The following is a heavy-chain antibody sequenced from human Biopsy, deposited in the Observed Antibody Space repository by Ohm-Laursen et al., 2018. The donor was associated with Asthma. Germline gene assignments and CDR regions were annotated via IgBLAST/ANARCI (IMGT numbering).Heavy chain of an antibody. J-gene: IGHJ4*02. D-gene: IGHD3-22*01. CDR3: AKVRSDWVITESFDY. CDR2: ISWKSATI. CDR1: GFKFDEYT. Sequence: SLRLSCAASGFKFDEYTMHWVRQAPGKGLEWVSGISWKSATIGYADSVEGRFTISRDNAKNSVFLHMDSLRPEDTAFYYCAKVRSDWVITESFDYWGQGVLVTVSS. V-gene: IGHV3-9*01.